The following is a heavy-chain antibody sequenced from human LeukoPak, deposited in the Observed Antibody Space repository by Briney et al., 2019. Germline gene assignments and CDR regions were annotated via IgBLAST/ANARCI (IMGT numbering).Heavy chain of an antibody. CDR3: AKAGPYSGSYHGDAFDI. Sequence: PGGSLRLSCAASGFTFSTYAMSWVRQAPGKGLEWVSGTSVSGASTFYADSVKGRFTISRDNSKNTLYLQMNSLRAEDTAVYYCAKAGPYSGSYHGDAFDIWGQGTMVTVSS. V-gene: IGHV3-23*01. CDR2: TSVSGAST. D-gene: IGHD1-26*01. J-gene: IGHJ3*02. CDR1: GFTFSTYA.